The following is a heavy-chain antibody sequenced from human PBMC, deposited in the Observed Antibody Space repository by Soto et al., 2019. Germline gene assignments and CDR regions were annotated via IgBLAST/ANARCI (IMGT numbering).Heavy chain of an antibody. V-gene: IGHV1-58*02. Sequence: SVKVSCKASGFTFTSSAMQWVRQARGQRLEWIGWIVVGSGNTNYAQKFQERVTITRDMSTSTDYMELSSLRSEDTAVYYCAAGIAAAELYYYYYYGMDVWGQGTTVTSP. D-gene: IGHD6-13*01. J-gene: IGHJ6*02. CDR3: AAGIAAAELYYYYYYGMDV. CDR1: GFTFTSSA. CDR2: IVVGSGNT.